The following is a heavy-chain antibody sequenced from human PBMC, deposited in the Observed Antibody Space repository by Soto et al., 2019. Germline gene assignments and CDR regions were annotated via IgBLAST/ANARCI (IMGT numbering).Heavy chain of an antibody. CDR2: IIPVVATT. Sequence: QVQLVQSWAEVKKPGSSVKVSCKASGGTFSTYVISWVRQAPGQGLEWMGGIIPVVATTNYAQKFQGRVTITADESTRTGYMELNSRRSEDTAVYYCARGRIAGAATDFYYYGMDVLGQGTSVTVSS. CDR3: ARGRIAGAATDFYYYGMDV. CDR1: GGTFSTYV. D-gene: IGHD1-26*01. J-gene: IGHJ6*02. V-gene: IGHV1-69*12.